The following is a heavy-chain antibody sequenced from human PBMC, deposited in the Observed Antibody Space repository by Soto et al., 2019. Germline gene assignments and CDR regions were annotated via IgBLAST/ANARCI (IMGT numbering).Heavy chain of an antibody. Sequence: GGSVKVSCKVSGYTLTELSKHWVRQAPGKGPEWMGGFDPEDGETIYAQKFQGRVTMTEDTSTDTAYMELSSLRSEDTAVYYCAFSGYSSSWYDYWGQGTLVTVSS. CDR2: FDPEDGET. J-gene: IGHJ4*02. D-gene: IGHD6-13*01. CDR1: GYTLTELS. V-gene: IGHV1-24*01. CDR3: AFSGYSSSWYDY.